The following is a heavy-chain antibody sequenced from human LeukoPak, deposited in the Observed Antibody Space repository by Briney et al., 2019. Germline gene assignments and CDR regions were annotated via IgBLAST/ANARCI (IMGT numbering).Heavy chain of an antibody. J-gene: IGHJ4*02. CDR2: ISGSGGST. V-gene: IGHV3-23*01. CDR3: AKDLGYCTNGVCYIFDY. D-gene: IGHD2-8*01. CDR1: GFTFSNYA. Sequence: GGSLRLSCAASGFTFSNYAMSWVRQAPGKGLEWVSAISGSGGSTYYADSVKGRFTISRDNSKNTLYLQMNSLRAEDTAVYYCAKDLGYCTNGVCYIFDYWGQGTLVTVSS.